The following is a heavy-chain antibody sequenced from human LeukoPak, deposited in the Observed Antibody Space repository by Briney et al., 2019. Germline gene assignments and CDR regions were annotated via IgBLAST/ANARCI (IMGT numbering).Heavy chain of an antibody. V-gene: IGHV4-31*03. D-gene: IGHD4-17*01. CDR2: IYYSGST. J-gene: IGHJ5*02. CDR1: GGSISSGGYY. CDR3: ARDHRGYGDYVGFDP. Sequence: SETLSLTCTVSGGSISSGGYYWSWIRQHPGKGLEWIGYIYYSGSTYYNPSLKSRVTISVDTSKNQFSLKLSSVTAADTAVYYCARDHRGYGDYVGFDPWGQGTLVTVSS.